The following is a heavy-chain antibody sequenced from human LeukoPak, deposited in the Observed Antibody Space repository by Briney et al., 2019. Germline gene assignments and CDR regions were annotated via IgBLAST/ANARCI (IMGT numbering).Heavy chain of an antibody. J-gene: IGHJ4*02. Sequence: PGGSLRLSCAASGFTVSSNCMSWVRQAPGKGLEWVSIIYSVGSTYYADSVKGRFTISRDNSENTLRLQMNLLRADDTAVYYCVTHRYRNGCYYFDFWGKEPLVTVSS. V-gene: IGHV3-66*04. CDR2: IYSVGST. D-gene: IGHD6-19*01. CDR1: GFTVSSNC. CDR3: VTHRYRNGCYYFDF.